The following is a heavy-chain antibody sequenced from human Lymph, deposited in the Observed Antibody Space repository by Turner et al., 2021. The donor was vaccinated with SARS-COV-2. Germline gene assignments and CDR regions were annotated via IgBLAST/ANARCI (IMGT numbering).Heavy chain of an antibody. CDR3: ARDMCGYTDY. Sequence: QVPLVQLGGGVVQPRRYLILPCAASGFSCSSYAMYWVRQAPGKGLGWVALISYDGSNKYDADSVKGRSTISRDNSKNTLYLQMNSLRAEDTAVYYCARDMCGYTDYWGQGTLVTVSS. J-gene: IGHJ4*02. V-gene: IGHV3-30-3*01. D-gene: IGHD5-12*01. CDR2: ISYDGSNK. CDR1: GFSCSSYA.